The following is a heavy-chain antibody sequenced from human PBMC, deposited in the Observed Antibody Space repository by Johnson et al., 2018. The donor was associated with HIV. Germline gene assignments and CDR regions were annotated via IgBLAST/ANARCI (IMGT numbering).Heavy chain of an antibody. CDR2: IDSGGST. V-gene: IGHV3-66*01. Sequence: VQLVESGGGLVQPGGSLRLSCAASGFTVSSNYMSWVRQAPGKGLEWVSVIDSGGSTYNADSVKGRFTISRSNTKNKRYIQMNSLRAEDTAVYYWARAGDYDAFDIWGQGTMVTVSS. CDR3: ARAGDYDAFDI. J-gene: IGHJ3*02. D-gene: IGHD3-16*01. CDR1: GFTVSSNY.